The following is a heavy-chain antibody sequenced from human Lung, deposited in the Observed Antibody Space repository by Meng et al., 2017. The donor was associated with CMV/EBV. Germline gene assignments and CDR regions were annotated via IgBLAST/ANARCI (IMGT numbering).Heavy chain of an antibody. D-gene: IGHD3-10*01. V-gene: IGHV3-7*01. CDR3: ARNPHFGALDY. Sequence: GGFLRPSCIASGYNFSTSYMSWIRKPPGKGLEWVANIKYDGSEKAYVGSVKGRFTISRDNTKNSLYLQMNSLTAEDTAVYYCARNPHFGALDYWGQGTLVTVSS. CDR2: IKYDGSEK. CDR1: GYNFSTSY. J-gene: IGHJ4*02.